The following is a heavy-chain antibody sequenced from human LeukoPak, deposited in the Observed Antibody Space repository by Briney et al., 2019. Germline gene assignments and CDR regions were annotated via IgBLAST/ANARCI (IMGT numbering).Heavy chain of an antibody. J-gene: IGHJ4*02. Sequence: ASVNVSCKASGGTFSSYAISWVRQAPGQGLEWMGGIIPIFGTANYAQKFQGRVTITADESTSTAYMELSSLRSEDTAVYYCARDRPGSGSYYFDYWGQGTLVTVSS. CDR2: IIPIFGTA. CDR1: GGTFSSYA. D-gene: IGHD1-26*01. CDR3: ARDRPGSGSYYFDY. V-gene: IGHV1-69*13.